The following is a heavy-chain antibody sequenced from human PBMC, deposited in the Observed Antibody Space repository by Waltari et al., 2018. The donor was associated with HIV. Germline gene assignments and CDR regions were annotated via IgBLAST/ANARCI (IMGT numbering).Heavy chain of an antibody. V-gene: IGHV4-34*01. CDR1: GGSFSGYY. CDR3: AGLRGYSYGYSRGPDY. Sequence: QVQLQQWGAGLLKPSETLSLTCAVYGGSFSGYYWSWIRQPPGKGLEWIGEINHSGSTNYNPSLKSRVTISVDTSKNQFSLKLSSVTAADTAVYYCAGLRGYSYGYSRGPDYWGQGTLVTVSS. D-gene: IGHD5-18*01. J-gene: IGHJ4*02. CDR2: INHSGST.